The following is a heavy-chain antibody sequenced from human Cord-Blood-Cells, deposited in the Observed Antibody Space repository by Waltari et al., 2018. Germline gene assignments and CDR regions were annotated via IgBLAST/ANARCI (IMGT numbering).Heavy chain of an antibody. CDR3: TRGGDYDLDAFDI. Sequence: EVQLVESGGGLVKPGRSLRLSCTASGFTFVDYAMSWFRQAPGKGLEWVGFIRSKAYGGITEYAASVKGRFTISRDDSKSIAYLQMNSLKTEDTAVYYCTRGGDYDLDAFDIWGQGTMVTVSS. J-gene: IGHJ3*02. CDR2: IRSKAYGGIT. CDR1: GFTFVDYA. D-gene: IGHD4-17*01. V-gene: IGHV3-49*05.